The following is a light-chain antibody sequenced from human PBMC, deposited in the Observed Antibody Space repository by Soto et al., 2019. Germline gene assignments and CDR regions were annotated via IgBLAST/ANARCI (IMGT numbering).Light chain of an antibody. CDR2: RNN. J-gene: IGLJ1*01. CDR1: SSSIGSNY. V-gene: IGLV1-47*01. Sequence: QSVLTQPPSASGTPGQRVTISCSGSSSSIGSNYVYWYQQLPGTAPKLLIYRNNQRPSGVPDRFSGSKSGTSASLAISGLRSEDEADYYCAAWDDSLSGQDYVFGTGTKVTVL. CDR3: AAWDDSLSGQDYV.